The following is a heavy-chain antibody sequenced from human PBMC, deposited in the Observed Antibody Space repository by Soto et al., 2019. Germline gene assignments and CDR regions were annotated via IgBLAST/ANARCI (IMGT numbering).Heavy chain of an antibody. V-gene: IGHV4-39*07. D-gene: IGHD3-16*01. CDR3: ARDMTLGDAFDI. CDR2: IYYSGST. J-gene: IGHJ3*02. CDR1: GGSISSSSYY. Sequence: SETLSLTCTVSGGSISSSSYYWGWIRQPPGKGLEWIGSIYYSGSTYYNPYLKSRVTISVDTSKNQFSLKLSSVTAADTAVYYCARDMTLGDAFDIWGQGTMVTVSS.